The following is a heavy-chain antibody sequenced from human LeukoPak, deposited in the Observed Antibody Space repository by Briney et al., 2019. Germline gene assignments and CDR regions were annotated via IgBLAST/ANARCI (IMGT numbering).Heavy chain of an antibody. V-gene: IGHV4-39*01. J-gene: IGHJ6*03. CDR3: ARVPAARGYYYYYMDV. CDR2: IYYSGST. D-gene: IGHD2-2*01. Sequence: SETLSLTCTVSGGSISSSSYYWGWIRLPPGKGLEWIGSIYYSGSTYHNPSLKSRVTISVDTSKNQFSLKLSSVTAADTAVYYCARVPAARGYYYYYMDVWGKGTTVTVSS. CDR1: GGSISSSSYY.